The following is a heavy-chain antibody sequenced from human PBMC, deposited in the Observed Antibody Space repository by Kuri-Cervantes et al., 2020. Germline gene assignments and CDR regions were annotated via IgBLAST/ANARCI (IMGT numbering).Heavy chain of an antibody. Sequence: GESLKISCAASGFTFSSYSMNWVRQALGKGLEWVSSISSSSSYIYYADSVKGRFTISRDNSKNTLYLQMNSLRAEDTAVYYCARVESPFLDYYYYMDVWGKGTTVTVSS. CDR3: ARVESPFLDYYYYMDV. D-gene: IGHD3-3*01. V-gene: IGHV3-21*01. J-gene: IGHJ6*03. CDR2: ISSSSSYI. CDR1: GFTFSSYS.